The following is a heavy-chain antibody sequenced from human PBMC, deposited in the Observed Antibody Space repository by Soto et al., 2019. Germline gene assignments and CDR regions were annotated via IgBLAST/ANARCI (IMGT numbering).Heavy chain of an antibody. J-gene: IGHJ4*02. CDR3: ARVKYYGSGSYYIEDY. CDR2: INHSGST. Sequence: SETLSLTXAVYGGSFSGYYWSWIRQPPGKGLEWIGEINHSGSTNYNPSLKSRVTISVDTSKNQFSLKLSSVTAADTAVYYCARVKYYGSGSYYIEDYWGQGTLVTVSS. D-gene: IGHD3-10*01. CDR1: GGSFSGYY. V-gene: IGHV4-34*01.